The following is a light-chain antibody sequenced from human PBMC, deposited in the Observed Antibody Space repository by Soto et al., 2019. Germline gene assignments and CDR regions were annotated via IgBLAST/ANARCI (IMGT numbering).Light chain of an antibody. CDR1: QSVSTW. CDR2: KAS. Sequence: DIQMSQSPSTLSASVGDTVTVTCRASQSVSTWLAWYQQKPGEAPKLLIYKASALARGVPSRFSGSGSGTKFTLTIGSLQPDDFATYYCQQYETYSGTFGPGTKVDNK. J-gene: IGKJ1*01. CDR3: QQYETYSGT. V-gene: IGKV1-5*01.